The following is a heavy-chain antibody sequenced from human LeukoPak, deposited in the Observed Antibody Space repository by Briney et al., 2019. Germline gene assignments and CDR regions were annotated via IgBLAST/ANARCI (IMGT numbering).Heavy chain of an antibody. V-gene: IGHV1-69*04. CDR1: GGTFSSYA. CDR2: IIPILGIA. D-gene: IGHD3-3*01. J-gene: IGHJ6*03. CDR3: AREQYDFWSGYYVNYYYYYMDV. Sequence: ASVKVSCKASGGTFSSYAISWVRQAPGQGLEWMGRIIPILGIANYAQKFQGRVTITADKSTSTAYMELSSLRSDDTAVYYCAREQYDFWSGYYVNYYYYYMDVWGKGTTVTVSS.